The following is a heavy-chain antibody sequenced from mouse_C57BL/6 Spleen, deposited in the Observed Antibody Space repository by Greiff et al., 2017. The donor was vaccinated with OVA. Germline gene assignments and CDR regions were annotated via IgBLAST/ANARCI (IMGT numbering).Heavy chain of an antibody. CDR3: GYGSGH. CDR1: GYSITSGYY. V-gene: IGHV3-6*01. D-gene: IGHD1-1*01. CDR2: ISYDGSN. Sequence: VQLQQSGPGLVKPSQSLSLTCSVTGYSITSGYYWNWIRQFPGNKLEWMGYISYDGSNNYNPSLKNRISITRDTSKNQFFLKLNSVTTEDTATYYCGYGSGHWGQGTLVTVSA. J-gene: IGHJ3*01.